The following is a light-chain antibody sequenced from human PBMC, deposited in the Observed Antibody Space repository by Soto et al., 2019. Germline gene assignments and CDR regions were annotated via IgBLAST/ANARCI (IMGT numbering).Light chain of an antibody. Sequence: IVLSQSPGTLSLSPGERATLSCRASQSVASRNLAWYQQKSGQAPRLLIYGASSRAIHTPDRFSGSGSGTDFTLTISGLEPEDFAVYYCQHFGNSLWTFGQGVKVDIK. J-gene: IGKJ1*01. CDR2: GAS. CDR3: QHFGNSLWT. CDR1: QSVASRN. V-gene: IGKV3-20*01.